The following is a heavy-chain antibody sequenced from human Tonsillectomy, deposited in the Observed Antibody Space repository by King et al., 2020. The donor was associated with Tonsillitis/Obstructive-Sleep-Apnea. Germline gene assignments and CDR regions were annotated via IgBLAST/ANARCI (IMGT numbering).Heavy chain of an antibody. CDR1: GFSFSIYS. J-gene: IGHJ6*03. D-gene: IGHD3-16*01. Sequence: QRVESGGGLVKPGGSLRLSCAASGFSFSIYSMNWVRQAPGKGLEWVASISSGSRHIYDADSVKGRLTISRDNAKKSLYLQMNSLRVDDTAVYYCARAGGGGDFYYHYMDVWGKGTTVTVSS. V-gene: IGHV3-21*01. CDR2: ISSGSRHI. CDR3: ARAGGGGDFYYHYMDV.